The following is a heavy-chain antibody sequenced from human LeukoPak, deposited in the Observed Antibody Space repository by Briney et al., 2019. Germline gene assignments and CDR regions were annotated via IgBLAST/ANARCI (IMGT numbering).Heavy chain of an antibody. CDR1: GFTFSDYY. D-gene: IGHD6-19*01. Sequence: PGGSLRLSCAASGFTFSDYYMSWIRQAPGKGLEWVSTIPSSGSDMYYADSVKGRFASSRDNAKNSVYLQMDRLTVDDTGVYFCSRDGSGWSRDVWGPGTTVIVSS. CDR2: IPSSGSDM. J-gene: IGHJ6*02. V-gene: IGHV3-11*04. CDR3: SRDGSGWSRDV.